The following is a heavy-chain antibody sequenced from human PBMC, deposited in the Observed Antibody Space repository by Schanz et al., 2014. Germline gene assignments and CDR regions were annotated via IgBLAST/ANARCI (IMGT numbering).Heavy chain of an antibody. CDR2: VGGGGRT. CDR3: ARLDSSSWYPRY. CDR1: GFTVSKNY. D-gene: IGHD6-13*01. J-gene: IGHJ4*02. Sequence: EVQLVESGGGLVQPGGSLRLSCAASGFTVSKNYMSWVRQAPGKGLEWVSSIVGGGGRTYYADSVKGRFTISRDNSMNTVYLQMNSLRSDDAAVYYCARLDSSSWYPRYWGQGTLVTVSS. V-gene: IGHV3-66*02.